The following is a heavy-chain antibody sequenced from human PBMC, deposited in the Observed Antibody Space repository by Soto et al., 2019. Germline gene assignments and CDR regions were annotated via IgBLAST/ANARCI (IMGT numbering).Heavy chain of an antibody. V-gene: IGHV3-23*01. CDR2: ISGSGGST. Sequence: GGSLRLSCAASGFTFSSYAMSWVRQAPGKGLEWVSAISGSGGSTYYADSVKGRFTISRDNSKNTLYLQMNSLRAEDTAVYYCAKDTVHLGDCSGGRCYSEGIDYWGQGTLVTVSS. D-gene: IGHD2-15*01. J-gene: IGHJ4*02. CDR1: GFTFSSYA. CDR3: AKDTVHLGDCSGGRCYSEGIDY.